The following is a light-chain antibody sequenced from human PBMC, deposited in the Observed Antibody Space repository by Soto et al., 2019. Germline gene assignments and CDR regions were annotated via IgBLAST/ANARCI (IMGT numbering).Light chain of an antibody. CDR2: AAS. Sequence: DIQMTQSPSSLSASVRDTVTITCRASQSISVHLNWYQQKPGEVPKLLIYAASNMHSGVPSRFSGSGSETDFFLTISSLQPEDFATYDGQQSYITPLTVGQVTRLEIK. V-gene: IGKV1-39*01. CDR3: QQSYITPLT. J-gene: IGKJ2*01. CDR1: QSISVH.